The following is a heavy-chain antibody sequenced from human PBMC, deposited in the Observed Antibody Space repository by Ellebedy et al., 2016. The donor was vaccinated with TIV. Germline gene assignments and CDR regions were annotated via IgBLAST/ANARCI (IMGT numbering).Heavy chain of an antibody. Sequence: PGGSLRLSCAASGFSVDNNYMSWVRQAPGKGLEWVSTISNSGESTNHADSGKGRFTISRDNSKNTLYLQMNGLRAEDTAVYYCAKDRIVGARKFDDWGQGTLVTVSS. CDR1: GFSVDNNY. CDR3: AKDRIVGARKFDD. D-gene: IGHD1-26*01. CDR2: ISNSGEST. V-gene: IGHV3-53*01. J-gene: IGHJ4*02.